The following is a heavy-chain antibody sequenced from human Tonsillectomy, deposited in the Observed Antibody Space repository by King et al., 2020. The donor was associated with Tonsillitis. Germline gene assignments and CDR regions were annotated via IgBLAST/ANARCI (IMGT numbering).Heavy chain of an antibody. Sequence: HGQLVQSGAEVKKPGSSVKVSCKASGGTFSSYDISWVRQAPGQGLEWMGRIIPIIGTANYAQKFQGRVTITADKSTSTAYMELSSLRSEDTAVYYCARPEFLYCSSTNCYNPLDYWGQGTLVTVSS. CDR2: IIPIIGTA. J-gene: IGHJ4*02. CDR3: ARPEFLYCSSTNCYNPLDY. CDR1: GGTFSSYD. D-gene: IGHD2-2*02. V-gene: IGHV1-69*06.